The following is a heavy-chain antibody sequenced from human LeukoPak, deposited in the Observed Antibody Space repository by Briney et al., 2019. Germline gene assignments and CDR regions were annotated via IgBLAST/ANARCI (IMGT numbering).Heavy chain of an antibody. J-gene: IGHJ4*02. Sequence: GGSLRLSCAASGFTFSNYGMHWVRQAPGKGLEWVAVIWYDGSNKYYADSVKGRFTISRDNSKNTLYLQMNGLRAEDTAVYYCAKNYGDYEEGGDYWGQGTLVTVSS. V-gene: IGHV3-33*06. CDR3: AKNYGDYEEGGDY. CDR2: IWYDGSNK. CDR1: GFTFSNYG. D-gene: IGHD4-17*01.